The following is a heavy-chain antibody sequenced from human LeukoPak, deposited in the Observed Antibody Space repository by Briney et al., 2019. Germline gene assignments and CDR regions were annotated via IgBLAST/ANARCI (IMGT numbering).Heavy chain of an antibody. J-gene: IGHJ4*02. V-gene: IGHV3-74*01. CDR3: ASGRAGDFDF. D-gene: IGHD6-19*01. CDR1: GFSFSSYW. CDR2: INSDGRST. Sequence: GGSLSLSCAASGFSFSSYWMHWVRQAPGKGLVWVSRINSDGRSTSYADSVKGRFTISRDNAKNTLYLQMSGLRAEDTAVYYCASGRAGDFDFWGQGTLVTVSS.